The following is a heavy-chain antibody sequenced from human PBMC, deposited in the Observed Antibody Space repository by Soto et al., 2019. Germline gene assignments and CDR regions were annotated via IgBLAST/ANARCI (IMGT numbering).Heavy chain of an antibody. J-gene: IGHJ4*02. CDR1: GASIIDSSYS. Sequence: EILALTTAVSGASIIDSSYSWGWLRQSPGKGSEWIGSVFYNGFTSYNPSLESRVSVAVDTSKNQFSPKVRGVSAADTAVYYSATSQKGYNWNYFDHWGQGALVTVSS. CDR2: VFYNGFT. D-gene: IGHD1-20*01. CDR3: ATSQKGYNWNYFDH. V-gene: IGHV4-39*01.